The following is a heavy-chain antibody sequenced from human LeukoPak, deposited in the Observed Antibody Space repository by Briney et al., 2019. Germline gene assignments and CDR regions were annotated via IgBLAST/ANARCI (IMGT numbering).Heavy chain of an antibody. CDR3: ARGGPSSSWPYYYYYSMDV. CDR2: INHSGST. Sequence: PSETLSLTCAVYGGSFSGYYWSWIRQPPGKGLEWIGEINHSGSTNYNPSLKSRVTISVDTSKNQFSLKLSSVTAADTAVYYCARGGPSSSWPYYYYYSMDVWGQGTTVTVSS. CDR1: GGSFSGYY. D-gene: IGHD6-13*01. V-gene: IGHV4-34*01. J-gene: IGHJ6*02.